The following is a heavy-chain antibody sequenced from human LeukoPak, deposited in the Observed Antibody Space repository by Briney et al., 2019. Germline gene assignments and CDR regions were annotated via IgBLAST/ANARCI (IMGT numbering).Heavy chain of an antibody. V-gene: IGHV3-23*01. CDR2: ISNNGGYT. J-gene: IGHJ4*02. CDR3: AKQLGYCSDGSCYFPY. CDR1: GFTFSSSA. D-gene: IGHD2-15*01. Sequence: GGSLRLSCAASGFTFSSSAMSWFRQPPGKGREWFSAISNNGGYTYYADSVQGRFTISRDNSKSTLCLQMNSLRAEDTAVYYCAKQLGYCSDGSCYFPYWGQGTLVTVSS.